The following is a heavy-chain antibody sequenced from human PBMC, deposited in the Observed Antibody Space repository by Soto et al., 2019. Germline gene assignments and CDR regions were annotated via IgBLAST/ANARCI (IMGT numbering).Heavy chain of an antibody. J-gene: IGHJ3*02. Sequence: SVKVSCKASGGTFSSYAISWVRQAPGQGLEWMGGIIPIFGTANYAQKFQGRVTITADESTSTAYMELSSLRSEDTAVYYCAAGCSSTSCYGRLVDAFDIWGQGTMVTVSS. CDR2: IIPIFGTA. CDR3: AAGCSSTSCYGRLVDAFDI. CDR1: GGTFSSYA. D-gene: IGHD2-2*01. V-gene: IGHV1-69*13.